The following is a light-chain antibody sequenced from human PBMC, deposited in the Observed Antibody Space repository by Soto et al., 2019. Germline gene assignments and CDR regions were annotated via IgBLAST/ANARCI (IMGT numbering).Light chain of an antibody. J-gene: IGKJ1*01. Sequence: EILMTQSPATLSVSQGERATLSCRPSQSVSSNLAWYQQKPGQAPRLLIYGASTRATGIPARFSGSGSGTEFTLTISSLRSEDFAVYYCQQYNNWPTWTFGQGTKVDI. CDR2: GAS. CDR1: QSVSSN. V-gene: IGKV3-15*01. CDR3: QQYNNWPTWT.